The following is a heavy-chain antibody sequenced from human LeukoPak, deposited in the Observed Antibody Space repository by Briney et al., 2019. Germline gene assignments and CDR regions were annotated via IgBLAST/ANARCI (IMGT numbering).Heavy chain of an antibody. V-gene: IGHV3-23*01. Sequence: GGSLRLSCAASGFTFSSYAMSWVRQAPGKGLEWVSAISGSGGSTYYADSVKGRFTISRDNAKNSLYLQMNSLRAEDTAVYYCASWRDFNDAFDIWGQGTMVTVSS. CDR3: ASWRDFNDAFDI. CDR1: GFTFSSYA. CDR2: ISGSGGST. J-gene: IGHJ3*02. D-gene: IGHD2-21*02.